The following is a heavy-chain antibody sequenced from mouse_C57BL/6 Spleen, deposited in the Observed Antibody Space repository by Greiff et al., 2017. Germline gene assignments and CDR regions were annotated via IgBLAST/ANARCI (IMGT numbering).Heavy chain of an antibody. D-gene: IGHD2-1*01. CDR2: IHPNSGST. J-gene: IGHJ2*01. CDR3: ARLDYGNYYFDY. CDR1: GYTFTSYW. Sequence: VQLQQPGAELVKPGASVKLSCKASGYTFTSYWMHWVKQRPGQGLEWIGMIHPNSGSTNYNEKFKSKATLTVDKSSSTAYMQLSSLTSEDSAVYYCARLDYGNYYFDYWGQGTTLTVSS. V-gene: IGHV1-64*01.